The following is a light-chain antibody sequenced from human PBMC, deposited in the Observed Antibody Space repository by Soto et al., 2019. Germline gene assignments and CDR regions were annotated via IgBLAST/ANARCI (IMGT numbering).Light chain of an antibody. J-gene: IGKJ4*01. CDR3: QQYHHWPVT. CDR2: GAS. Sequence: EIVMTQSPATLSVSPGERVTLSSWASQRIYTNLAWYQHTPGQAPRLLISGASTGATGLPSRFSGSGSGTDFTLTIDSLQSEDVAVYYCQQYHHWPVTFGGGTKVEIK. CDR1: QRIYTN. V-gene: IGKV3-15*01.